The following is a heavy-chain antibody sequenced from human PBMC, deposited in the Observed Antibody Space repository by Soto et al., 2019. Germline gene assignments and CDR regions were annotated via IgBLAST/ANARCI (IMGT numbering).Heavy chain of an antibody. D-gene: IGHD6-6*01. Sequence: QVQLVESGGGVVQPGRSLRLSCAASGFTFSSYAMHWVRQAPGKGLEWVAVISYDGSNKYYADSVKGRFTISRDNSKNSLYLLMNSLTAEDTAVYYCASSYSSSSDFDYWGQGTLVTVSS. CDR1: GFTFSSYA. J-gene: IGHJ4*02. CDR2: ISYDGSNK. V-gene: IGHV3-30-3*01. CDR3: ASSYSSSSDFDY.